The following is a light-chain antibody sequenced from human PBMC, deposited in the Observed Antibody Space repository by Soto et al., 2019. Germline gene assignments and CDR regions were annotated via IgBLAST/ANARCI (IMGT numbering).Light chain of an antibody. J-gene: IGKJ1*01. CDR3: QQSYSTPRT. CDR2: AAS. CDR1: QSISNF. Sequence: KSQSPSSLSASVGDRVTITCRASQSISNFLNWYQQKPGKAPKLLIYAASSFQSGVPSRFSGSGSGTDFTLTISSLQPEDFATYYCQQSYSTPRTFGQGTKVDIK. V-gene: IGKV1-39*01.